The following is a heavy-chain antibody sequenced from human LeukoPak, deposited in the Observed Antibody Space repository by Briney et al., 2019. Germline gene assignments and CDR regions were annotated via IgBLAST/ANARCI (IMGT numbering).Heavy chain of an antibody. CDR3: ARWGDDYGDSGLDY. V-gene: IGHV3-48*01. CDR1: GFTFSSYS. D-gene: IGHD4-17*01. CDR2: ISSSSSTI. J-gene: IGHJ4*02. Sequence: PGGSLRLSCAASGFTFSSYSMNWVRQAPGKGLEWVSYISSSSSTIYYADPVKGRFTISRDNAKNSLYLQMNSLRAEDTAVYYCARWGDDYGDSGLDYWGQGTLVTVSS.